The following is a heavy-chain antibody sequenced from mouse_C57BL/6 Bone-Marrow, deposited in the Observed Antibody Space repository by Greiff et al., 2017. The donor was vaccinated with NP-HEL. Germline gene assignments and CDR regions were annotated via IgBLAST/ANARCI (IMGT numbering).Heavy chain of an antibody. J-gene: IGHJ2*01. CDR3: ARLPTGPYFDY. V-gene: IGHV1-4*01. D-gene: IGHD4-1*02. Sequence: VQGVESGAELARPGASVKMSCKASGYTFTSYTMHWVKQRPGQGLEWIGYINPSSGYTKYNQKFKDKATLTADKSSSTAYMQLSSLTSEDSAVYYCARLPTGPYFDYWGQGTTLTVSS. CDR1: GYTFTSYT. CDR2: INPSSGYT.